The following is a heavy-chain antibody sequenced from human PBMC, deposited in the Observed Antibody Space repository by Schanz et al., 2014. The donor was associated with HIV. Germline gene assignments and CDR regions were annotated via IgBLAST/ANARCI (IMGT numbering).Heavy chain of an antibody. V-gene: IGHV3-33*01. J-gene: IGHJ4*02. D-gene: IGHD4-17*01. Sequence: VQLVESGGGVVQPGRSLRLSCAASGITFSTSGTHWVRQAPGKGLEWVAVIWYDGSKKYYADSVKGRFTISRDNSKNTLYLQMNSLRAEDTAVYYCYGDESGYWGQGTLVTVSS. CDR1: GITFSTSG. CDR2: IWYDGSKK. CDR3: YGDESGY.